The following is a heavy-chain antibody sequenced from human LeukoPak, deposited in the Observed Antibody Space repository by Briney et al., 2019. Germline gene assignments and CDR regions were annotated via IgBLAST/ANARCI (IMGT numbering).Heavy chain of an antibody. V-gene: IGHV3-30*03. Sequence: GGSLRLSCAASGFSFSSESMNWVRQAPGKGLEWVALISYDGSKKYYADSVKGRFTISRDTSKNTLYLQMNSLRTEDTAVCYCAREGHGGAIDYWGQGTLVTVSS. J-gene: IGHJ4*02. CDR1: GFSFSSES. D-gene: IGHD1-26*01. CDR2: ISYDGSKK. CDR3: AREGHGGAIDY.